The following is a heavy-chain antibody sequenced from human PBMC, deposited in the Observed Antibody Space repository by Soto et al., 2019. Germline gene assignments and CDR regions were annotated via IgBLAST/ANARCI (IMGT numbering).Heavy chain of an antibody. CDR3: ARSETGWFDP. Sequence: GGSLRLSCAASGFTVSSNYMSWVRQAPGKGLEWVSVIYSGGSTYYADSVKGRFTISRHNYKNTQYLQMNSRRAEDTAVYYCARSETGWFDPWGQGTLVTVSS. V-gene: IGHV3-66*01. D-gene: IGHD1-1*01. CDR2: IYSGGST. CDR1: GFTVSSNY. J-gene: IGHJ5*02.